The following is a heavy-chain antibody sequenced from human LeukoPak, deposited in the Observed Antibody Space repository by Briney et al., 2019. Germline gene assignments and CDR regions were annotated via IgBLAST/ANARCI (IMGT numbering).Heavy chain of an antibody. Sequence: PGGSLRLSSAASGFTFSSYEMNWVRQAPGKGLEWVSYISSSGSTIYYADSVKGRFTISRDNAKNSLYLQMNSLRAEDTAVYNCARVDYYGSGSSDYWGQGTLVTVSS. J-gene: IGHJ4*02. D-gene: IGHD3-10*01. CDR3: ARVDYYGSGSSDY. V-gene: IGHV3-48*03. CDR2: ISSSGSTI. CDR1: GFTFSSYE.